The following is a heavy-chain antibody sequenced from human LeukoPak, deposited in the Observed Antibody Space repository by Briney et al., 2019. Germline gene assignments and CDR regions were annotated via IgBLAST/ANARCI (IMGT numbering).Heavy chain of an antibody. J-gene: IGHJ4*02. V-gene: IGHV3-73*01. Sequence: GGSLRLSCAASGFTFSGSAMHWVRQASGKGLEWVGRIRSKANSYATAYAASVKGRFTISRDDSKNTAYLQMNSLKTEDTAVYYCTRLSFVVARPELDYWGQGTLVTVSS. D-gene: IGHD6-6*01. CDR2: IRSKANSYAT. CDR3: TRLSFVVARPELDY. CDR1: GFTFSGSA.